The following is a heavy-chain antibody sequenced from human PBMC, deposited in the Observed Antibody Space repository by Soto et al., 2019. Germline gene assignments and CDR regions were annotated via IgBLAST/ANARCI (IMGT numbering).Heavy chain of an antibody. Sequence: SETLSLTCTVSGGSISSSSYYWGWIRQPPGKGLEWIGSIYYSGSTYYNPSLKSRVTISVDTSKNQFSLKLSSVAAADTAVYYCARRGSGSYSDYWGQGTLVTVSS. D-gene: IGHD3-10*01. J-gene: IGHJ4*02. CDR3: ARRGSGSYSDY. CDR1: GGSISSSSYY. CDR2: IYYSGST. V-gene: IGHV4-39*01.